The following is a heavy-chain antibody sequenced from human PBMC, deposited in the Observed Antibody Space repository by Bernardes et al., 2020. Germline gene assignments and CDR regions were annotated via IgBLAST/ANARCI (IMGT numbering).Heavy chain of an antibody. Sequence: LSLTCTVSGGSISSSSYYWGWIRQPPGKGLEWIGSIYYSGSTYYNPSLKSRVTISVDTSKNQFSLKLSSVTAADTAVYYCARQSQKAVTIFGVVIGGYYFDYWGQGTLVTVSS. CDR2: IYYSGST. D-gene: IGHD3-3*01. V-gene: IGHV4-39*01. J-gene: IGHJ4*02. CDR3: ARQSQKAVTIFGVVIGGYYFDY. CDR1: GGSISSSSYY.